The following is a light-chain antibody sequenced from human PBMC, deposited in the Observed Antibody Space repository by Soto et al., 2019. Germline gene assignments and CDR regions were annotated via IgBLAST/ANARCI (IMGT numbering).Light chain of an antibody. CDR1: NSDVGTYNY. J-gene: IGLJ2*01. Sequence: QSALTQPRSVSGSPGQSVTISCTGTNSDVGTYNYVSWYQQHPGKAPKLMIYDVSKRPSGVPDRFSGSKSGNTASLTISGLQAEDEDDYYCCSYAGSYTFAIFGGGTKLTVL. V-gene: IGLV2-11*01. CDR2: DVS. CDR3: CSYAGSYTFAI.